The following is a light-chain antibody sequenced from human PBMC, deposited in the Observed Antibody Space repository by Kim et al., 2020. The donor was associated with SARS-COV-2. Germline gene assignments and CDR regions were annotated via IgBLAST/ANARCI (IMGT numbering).Light chain of an antibody. CDR3: QQYGSSPPT. V-gene: IGKV3-20*01. J-gene: IGKJ1*01. Sequence: SPGERATLSCRASQSISNSYLAWHQQKPGQAPRLRVHGASSRATGIPDRFSGSGSGTDFTLTINRLEPEDFAVFYCQQYGSSPPTFGQGTKVDIK. CDR2: GAS. CDR1: QSISNSY.